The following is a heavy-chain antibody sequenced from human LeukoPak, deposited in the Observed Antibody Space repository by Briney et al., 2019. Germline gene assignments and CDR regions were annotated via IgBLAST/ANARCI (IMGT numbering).Heavy chain of an antibody. D-gene: IGHD3-22*01. CDR3: ARGVRASMYYYDSSGPGYFDY. CDR1: GYSISSNYH. V-gene: IGHV4-38-2*02. CDR2: IYHSGTT. Sequence: ASETLSLTCTVSGYSISSNYHWGWIRQPPGKGLEWIGNIYHSGTTYYNPSLKSRVTISVDTSKNQFSLKLSSVTAADTAVYYCARGVRASMYYYDSSGPGYFDYWGQGTLVTVSS. J-gene: IGHJ4*02.